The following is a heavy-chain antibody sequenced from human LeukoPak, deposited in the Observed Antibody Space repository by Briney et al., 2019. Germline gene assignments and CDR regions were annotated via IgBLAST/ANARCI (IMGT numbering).Heavy chain of an antibody. CDR1: GYTFNDYY. J-gene: IGHJ5*02. Sequence: GASVKVSCKASGYTFNDYYIHWVRQAPGRGLEWMGWINPDSGGTKYAQKFQGRVTMTRDTSIRTVYMELSRLTYDDTAVFYCTREARAGNWFDPWGQGTLVTVSS. CDR3: TREARAGNWFDP. D-gene: IGHD5-12*01. CDR2: INPDSGGT. V-gene: IGHV1-2*02.